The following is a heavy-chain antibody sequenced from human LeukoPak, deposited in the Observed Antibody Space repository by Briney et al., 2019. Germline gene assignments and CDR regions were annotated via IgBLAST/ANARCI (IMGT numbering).Heavy chain of an antibody. V-gene: IGHV3-7*01. Sequence: GGSLRLSCAASGFTFSSYWMSWVRQAPGKGLEWVANIKQDGSEKYYVDSVKGRFTISRDNAKNSLYLQMNSPRAEDTAVYYCARLLSSYYDILTGYCGPFDYWGQGTLVTVSS. CDR1: GFTFSSYW. J-gene: IGHJ4*02. CDR3: ARLLSSYYDILTGYCGPFDY. CDR2: IKQDGSEK. D-gene: IGHD3-9*01.